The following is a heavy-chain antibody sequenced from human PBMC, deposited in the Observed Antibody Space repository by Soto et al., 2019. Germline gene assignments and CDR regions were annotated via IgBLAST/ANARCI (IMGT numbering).Heavy chain of an antibody. V-gene: IGHV1-8*03. Sequence: ASVKVSCKASGYTFINFDISWVRQAAGQGLEWLGWMNPGSGKTGYASKFQGRVAITRDTSTGTSHLELSSLTSDDTAVYYCARMASAGTLNWFDPGGQGTRVTVSS. CDR3: ARMASAGTLNWFDP. J-gene: IGHJ5*02. CDR1: GYTFINFD. CDR2: MNPGSGKT. D-gene: IGHD6-13*01.